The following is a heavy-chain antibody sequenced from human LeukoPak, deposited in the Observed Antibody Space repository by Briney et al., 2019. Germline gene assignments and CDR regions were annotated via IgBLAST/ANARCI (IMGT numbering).Heavy chain of an antibody. CDR1: GFTFNDYE. D-gene: IGHD6-19*01. J-gene: IGHJ5*02. CDR3: ARDYGSSASYNWFDP. Sequence: PGGSLRLSCAASGFTFNDYEMTWVRQAPGEGLEWISYISSSGSITSHADSVKGRFTISRDNAKNSLYLQMNSLRAEDTAVYYCARDYGSSASYNWFDPWGQGTLVTVSS. CDR2: ISSSGSIT. V-gene: IGHV3-48*03.